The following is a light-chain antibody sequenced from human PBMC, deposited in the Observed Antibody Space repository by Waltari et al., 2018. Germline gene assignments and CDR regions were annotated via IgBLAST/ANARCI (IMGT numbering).Light chain of an antibody. V-gene: IGLV1-40*01. CDR3: QSYDSSLRI. Sequence: QSVLTQPPSVSGAPGQTVTISCTGSSSNIGADYDVHWYQQLPGTAPKLLIYATNNRPSGVPARVAGSKSCTSASLAITGRQPEDDATYFCQSYDSSLRIFGGGTKLTVL. CDR1: SSNIGADYD. J-gene: IGLJ2*01. CDR2: ATN.